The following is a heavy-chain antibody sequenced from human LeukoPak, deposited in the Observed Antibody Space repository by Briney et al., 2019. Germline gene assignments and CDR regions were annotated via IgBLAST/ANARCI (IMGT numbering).Heavy chain of an antibody. CDR2: INHSGST. J-gene: IGHJ4*02. D-gene: IGHD1-26*01. CDR3: ARDDEEGALIY. Sequence: SETLSLTCAVYGGSFSGYYWSWIRQPPGKGLEWIGEINHSGSTNYNPSLKSRVTISVDTSKNQFSLKLSSVTAADTAVYYCARDDEEGALIYWGQGTLVTVSS. CDR1: GGSFSGYY. V-gene: IGHV4-34*01.